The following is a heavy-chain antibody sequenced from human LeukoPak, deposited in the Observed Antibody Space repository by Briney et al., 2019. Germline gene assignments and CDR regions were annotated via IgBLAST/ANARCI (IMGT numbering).Heavy chain of an antibody. J-gene: IGHJ4*02. CDR3: ARVYRSGGSIDY. Sequence: PGGSLRLSCAASGFRFSDYYMTWIRQAPGKGLEWVSYISNTGSTMYYADSVRGRFTISRDNAKDSLYLQMNSLGAEDTAVYYCARVYRSGGSIDYWGQGTLVTVSS. CDR1: GFRFSDYY. CDR2: ISNTGSTM. D-gene: IGHD2-15*01. V-gene: IGHV3-11*04.